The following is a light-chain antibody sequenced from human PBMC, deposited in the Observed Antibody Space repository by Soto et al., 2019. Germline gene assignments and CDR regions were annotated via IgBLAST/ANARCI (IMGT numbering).Light chain of an antibody. V-gene: IGKV1-5*01. CDR1: QTITNW. CDR3: QQYKSFWT. J-gene: IGKJ1*01. CDR2: DAS. Sequence: DIQMTQSPSILSASLGDRVTITCRSSQTITNWLAWYQQKPGKAPRLLIYDASSLESWVPSRFSGSGSGTEFTLTISSLKSEDFATYYCQQYKSFWTFGQGTKVDIK.